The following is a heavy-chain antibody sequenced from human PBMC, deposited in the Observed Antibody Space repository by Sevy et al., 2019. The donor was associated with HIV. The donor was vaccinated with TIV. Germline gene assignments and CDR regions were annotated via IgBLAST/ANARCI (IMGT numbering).Heavy chain of an antibody. CDR2: IYYSGST. CDR1: GGSISGYY. D-gene: IGHD2-8*01. Sequence: SETLSLTCTVSGGSISGYYWSWIRQPPGKGLEWIGHIYYSGSTNYNPSLKGRVTISVDMSKNQFSLRLSSVAVADTAVYYCARYYCPKGVCNGFDYWGLGTLVTVSS. V-gene: IGHV4-59*01. CDR3: ARYYCPKGVCNGFDY. J-gene: IGHJ4*02.